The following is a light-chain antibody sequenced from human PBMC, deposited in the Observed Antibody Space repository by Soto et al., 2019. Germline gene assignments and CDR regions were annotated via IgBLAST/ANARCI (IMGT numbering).Light chain of an antibody. CDR1: QGIRND. V-gene: IGKV1-6*01. CDR3: LQDYNYPIT. Sequence: AIQMTQSPSSLSASVGDRVTITCRASQGIRNDLGGYQQKPGNVPKLLIYAASSLESGVTSRFSGSGSGTDFTLTISSLQPEDFATYYCLQDYNYPITFGQGTRLEI. CDR2: AAS. J-gene: IGKJ5*01.